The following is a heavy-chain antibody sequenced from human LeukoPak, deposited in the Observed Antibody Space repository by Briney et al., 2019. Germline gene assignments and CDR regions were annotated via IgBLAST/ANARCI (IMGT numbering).Heavy chain of an antibody. CDR2: IIGSGGST. D-gene: IGHD6-13*01. V-gene: IGHV3-23*01. J-gene: IGHJ4*02. Sequence: GGSLRLSCAASGFTFSSYAMSWIRQDPGKWLEWVSDIIGSGGSTYYGDSVKGRFTISRDNSKNTLYLQMNSLRAEDTAVYYCAKARPLDSSSWSHGDYWGQGTLVTVSS. CDR3: AKARPLDSSSWSHGDY. CDR1: GFTFSSYA.